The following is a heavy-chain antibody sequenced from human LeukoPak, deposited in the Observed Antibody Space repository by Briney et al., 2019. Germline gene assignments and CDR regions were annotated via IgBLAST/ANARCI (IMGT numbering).Heavy chain of an antibody. CDR3: ATVDTAMERGLDY. V-gene: IGHV1-2*02. D-gene: IGHD5-18*01. J-gene: IGHJ4*02. Sequence: ASVKVSFKASGYTFIGYCMHWVRQAPGQGLEWMGWINPNSGGTNYAQKFQGRVTMTRDTSISTAYMELSRLRSDDTAAYYCATVDTAMERGLDYWGQGTLVTVSS. CDR1: GYTFIGYC. CDR2: INPNSGGT.